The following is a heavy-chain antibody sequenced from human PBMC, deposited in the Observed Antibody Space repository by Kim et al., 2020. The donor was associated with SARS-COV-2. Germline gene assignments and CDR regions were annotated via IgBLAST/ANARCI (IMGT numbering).Heavy chain of an antibody. Sequence: EKGRFTISRDNSKNTLDLQMNSLRAEDAAVYYCAKDLTRSTYYYYYGMDVWGQGTTVTVSS. J-gene: IGHJ6*02. V-gene: IGHV3-23*01. D-gene: IGHD3-9*01. CDR3: AKDLTRSTYYYYYGMDV.